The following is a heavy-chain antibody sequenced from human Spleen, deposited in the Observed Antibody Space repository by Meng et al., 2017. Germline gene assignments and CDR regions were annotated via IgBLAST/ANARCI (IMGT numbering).Heavy chain of an antibody. CDR3: AHSWAFDY. CDR2: TYYRSEWYN. CDR1: GDSVSGNSAA. J-gene: IGHJ4*02. D-gene: IGHD2-15*01. V-gene: IGHV6-1*01. Sequence: QVQLQQSGPGLVEPSQTLPLTCAISGDSVSGNSAAWNWIRQSPSRGLEWLGRTYYRSEWYNDYAVSVQGRITINADTSMNQFSLQLNSVTPEDTAVYYCAHSWAFDYWGQGTLVTVSS.